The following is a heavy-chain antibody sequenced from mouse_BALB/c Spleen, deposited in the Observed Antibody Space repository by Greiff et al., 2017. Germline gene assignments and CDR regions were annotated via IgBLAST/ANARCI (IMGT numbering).Heavy chain of an antibody. CDR2: ISSGGGST. CDR3: ARGYYGSSSSWFAY. V-gene: IGHV5-12-1*01. J-gene: IGHJ3*01. CDR1: GFAFSSYD. D-gene: IGHD1-1*01. Sequence: VQRVESGGGLVKPGGSLKLSCAASGFAFSSYDMSWVRQTPEKRLEWVAYISSGGGSTYYPDTVKGRFTISRDNAKNTLYLQMSSLKSEDTAMYYCARGYYGSSSSWFAYWGQGTLVTVSA.